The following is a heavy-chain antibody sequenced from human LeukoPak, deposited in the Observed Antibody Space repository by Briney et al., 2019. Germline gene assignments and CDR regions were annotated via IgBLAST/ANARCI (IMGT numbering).Heavy chain of an antibody. V-gene: IGHV4-39*07. CDR1: GGSISSSSYY. CDR3: ARDLSGSDY. Sequence: ASETLSLTCTVSGGSISSSSYYWGWIRQPPGKGLEWIGSIYYSGSTYYNPSLKSRVTISIDTSKTQFSLRLSSVTAADTAVYYCARDLSGSDYWGQGTLVTVSS. D-gene: IGHD1-26*01. J-gene: IGHJ4*02. CDR2: IYYSGST.